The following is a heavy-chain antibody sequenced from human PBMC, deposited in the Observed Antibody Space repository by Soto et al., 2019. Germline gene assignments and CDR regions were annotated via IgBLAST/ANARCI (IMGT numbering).Heavy chain of an antibody. CDR2: IIPIFGTA. V-gene: IGHV1-69*12. D-gene: IGHD2-21*02. CDR3: ARGYCGGDCYPSEYYFDY. CDR1: GGTFSSYA. Sequence: QVQLVQSGAEVKKPGSSVKVSCTASGGTFSSYAISWVRQAPGQGLEWMGGIIPIFGTANYAQKFQGRVTITADESTSTAYMELSSLRSEDTAVYYCARGYCGGDCYPSEYYFDYWGQGTLVTVSS. J-gene: IGHJ4*02.